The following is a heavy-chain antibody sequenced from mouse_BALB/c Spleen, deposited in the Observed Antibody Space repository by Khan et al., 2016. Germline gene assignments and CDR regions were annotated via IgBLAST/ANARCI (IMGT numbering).Heavy chain of an antibody. CDR3: ATGDYYCSAFAY. J-gene: IGHJ3*01. D-gene: IGHD1-2*01. CDR2: ISHSGDS. V-gene: IGHV3-8*02. Sequence: EVQLQESGPSLAKPSQTLSLTCSVTGDSITSGHWNWIRKFPGNKFDFMGYISHSGDSYYNPSLKSRISITRDTSKNQYYLQLNSVTTEDTATYYCATGDYYCSAFAYWGQGTLVTVSA. CDR1: GDSITSGH.